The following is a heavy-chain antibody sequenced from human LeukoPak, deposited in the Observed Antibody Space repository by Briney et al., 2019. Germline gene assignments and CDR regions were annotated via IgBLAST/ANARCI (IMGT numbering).Heavy chain of an antibody. CDR3: ASPKYSSGWNFDY. J-gene: IGHJ4*02. V-gene: IGHV3-7*02. Sequence: GGSLRLSCAASGFTFSSYWMSWVRQAPGKGLERVANIKQDGSEKYYVDSVKGRFTISRDNAKNSLYLQMNSLRAEDTAVYYCASPKYSSGWNFDYWGQGTLVTVSS. D-gene: IGHD6-19*01. CDR1: GFTFSSYW. CDR2: IKQDGSEK.